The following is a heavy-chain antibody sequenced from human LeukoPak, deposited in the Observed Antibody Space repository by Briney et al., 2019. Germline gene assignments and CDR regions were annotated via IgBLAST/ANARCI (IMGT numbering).Heavy chain of an antibody. Sequence: AGGSLRLSCAVSGFTFSSYEMNWVRQAPGKGLEWVSSISSSSSYIYYADSVKGRFTISRDNAKNSLYLQMNSLRAEDTAVYYCARESRTWIQLWEGAFDIWGQGTMVTVSS. CDR3: ARESRTWIQLWEGAFDI. D-gene: IGHD5-18*01. J-gene: IGHJ3*02. CDR2: ISSSSSYI. V-gene: IGHV3-21*01. CDR1: GFTFSSYE.